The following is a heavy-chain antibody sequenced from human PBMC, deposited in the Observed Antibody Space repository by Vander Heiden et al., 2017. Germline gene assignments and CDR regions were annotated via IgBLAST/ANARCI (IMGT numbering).Heavy chain of an antibody. V-gene: IGHV4-34*01. CDR2: INDSGST. D-gene: IGHD2-15*01. CDR3: VIAATLKVQH. Sequence: QVQLQQWGAGLLKPSETLSLTCAVYGGSFSDYYWSWVRQPPGKGLEWIGEINDSGSTNYNASLKSRVTISVDTSKNQFSLKLSSVTAADTAVYYCVIAATLKVQHWGQGTQVTVS. J-gene: IGHJ1*01. CDR1: GGSFSDYY.